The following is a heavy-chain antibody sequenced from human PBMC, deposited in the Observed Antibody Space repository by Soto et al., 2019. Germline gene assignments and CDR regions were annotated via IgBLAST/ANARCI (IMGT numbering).Heavy chain of an antibody. D-gene: IGHD5-18*01. V-gene: IGHV1-69*13. CDR2: IIPIFGTA. Sequence: SVKVSCKASGGTFSSYAISWVRQAPGQGLEWMGGIIPIFGTANYAQKFQGRVTITADESTSTAYMELSSLRSEDTAVYYCARVEAGYSYESSFLYNWFDPWGQGTLVTVSS. J-gene: IGHJ5*02. CDR3: ARVEAGYSYESSFLYNWFDP. CDR1: GGTFSSYA.